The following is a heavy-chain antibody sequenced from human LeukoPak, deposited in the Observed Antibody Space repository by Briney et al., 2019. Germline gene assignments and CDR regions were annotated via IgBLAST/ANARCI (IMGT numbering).Heavy chain of an antibody. J-gene: IGHJ4*02. CDR3: AKGLVVGPSYFDY. V-gene: IGHV3-30*02. CDR1: GFTFSSYG. CDR2: IRYDGSNK. D-gene: IGHD2-2*01. Sequence: GGSLRLSCAASGFTFSSYGMHWVRQAPGKGLEWVAVIRYDGSNKYYADSVKGRFTISRDNSKNTLYLQMNSLRAEDTAVYYCAKGLVVGPSYFDYWGQGTLVPVSS.